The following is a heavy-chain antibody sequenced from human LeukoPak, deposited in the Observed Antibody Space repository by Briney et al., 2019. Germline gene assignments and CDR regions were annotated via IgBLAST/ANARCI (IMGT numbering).Heavy chain of an antibody. CDR1: GGTFSSYA. V-gene: IGHV1-69*05. CDR3: ARASYYDSSGPNWFDP. Sequence: SVKVSCKASGGTFSSYAISWVRQAPGQGLEWMGGIIPIFGTANYAQKFQGRVTITTDKSTSTAYMELSSLRSEDTAVYYCARASYYDSSGPNWFDPWGQGSTVTVSS. D-gene: IGHD3-22*01. CDR2: IIPIFGTA. J-gene: IGHJ5*01.